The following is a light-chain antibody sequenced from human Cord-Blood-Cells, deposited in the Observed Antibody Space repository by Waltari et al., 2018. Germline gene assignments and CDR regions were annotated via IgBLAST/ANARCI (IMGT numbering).Light chain of an antibody. J-gene: IGLJ3*02. CDR2: QDS. V-gene: IGLV3-1*01. CDR3: QAWDSSTAGV. Sequence: SYELTQPPSVSVSPGQTASITCSGDKLGDKYACWYQQKPGQSPGLVIYQDSKRPSGIPERFSGSNSGNTATLTISGTQAMDEADYYCQAWDSSTAGVFGGGTKLTVL. CDR1: KLGDKY.